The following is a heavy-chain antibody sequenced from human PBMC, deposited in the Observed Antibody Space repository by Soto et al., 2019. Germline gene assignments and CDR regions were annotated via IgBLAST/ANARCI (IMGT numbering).Heavy chain of an antibody. Sequence: GWSLRLSCSASVFTFSDHYMAWFRQTPERGLEWLAYISHRSLTIYHARSVKDRFTISRDDATDSLYLQLNSLRVEDTAVYFCARGGGSSPFDYWGQGTVVTVSS. CDR2: ISHRSLTI. V-gene: IGHV3-11*01. CDR3: ARGGGSSPFDY. D-gene: IGHD6-6*01. J-gene: IGHJ4*02. CDR1: VFTFSDHY.